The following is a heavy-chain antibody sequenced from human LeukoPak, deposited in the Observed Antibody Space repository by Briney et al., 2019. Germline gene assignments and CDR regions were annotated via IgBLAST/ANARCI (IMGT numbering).Heavy chain of an antibody. D-gene: IGHD3-22*01. V-gene: IGHV4-59*01. J-gene: IGHJ4*02. CDR2: IYYSGST. Sequence: PSETLSLTCTVSGGSISSYYWSWIRQPPGKGLEWIGYIYYSGSTNYNPSLKSRATISVDTSKNQFSLKLSSVTAADTAVYYCARGGGVYYDSGVYSRYWGQEPLVTVSS. CDR1: GGSISSYY. CDR3: ARGGGVYYDSGVYSRY.